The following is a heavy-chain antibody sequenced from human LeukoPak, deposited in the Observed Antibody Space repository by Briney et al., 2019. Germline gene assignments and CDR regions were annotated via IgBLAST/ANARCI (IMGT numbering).Heavy chain of an antibody. CDR2: IYTSGST. V-gene: IGHV4-61*02. CDR1: GGSISSGSYY. CDR3: ARDWPQNYYGSGSYYTNWFDP. Sequence: PSQTLSLTCTVSGGSISSGSYYWSWIRQPAGKGLEWIGRIYTSGSTNYNPSLKSRVTMSVDTSKNQFSLKLSSVTAADTAVYYCARDWPQNYYGSGSYYTNWFDPWGQGTLVTVSS. J-gene: IGHJ5*02. D-gene: IGHD3-10*01.